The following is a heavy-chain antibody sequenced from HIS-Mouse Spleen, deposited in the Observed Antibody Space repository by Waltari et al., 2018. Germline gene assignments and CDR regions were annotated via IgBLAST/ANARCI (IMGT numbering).Heavy chain of an antibody. CDR2: MKPNSGNK. Sequence: QVQLVQSGAEVKKPGASVKVSCQASGYTFTSYAIHWVRQDTGQGLEWMGWMKPNSGNKGYAQKFQGRVTMTRNTSISTAYMELSSLRSEDTAVYYCARGHDYSDYFDYWGQGTLVTVSS. D-gene: IGHD4-4*01. J-gene: IGHJ4*02. V-gene: IGHV1-8*01. CDR3: ARGHDYSDYFDY. CDR1: GYTFTSYA.